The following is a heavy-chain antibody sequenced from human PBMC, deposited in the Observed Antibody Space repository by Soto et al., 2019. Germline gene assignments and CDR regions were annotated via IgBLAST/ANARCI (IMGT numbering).Heavy chain of an antibody. CDR1: GGTVSGYG. CDR3: ARGRAKAHFYYGMDV. Sequence: QVRMVQSGAEVKKPGSSLKLSCKASGGTVSGYGISWVRQAPGQGLEWMGGIIPIFGTINYAQKFRDRVTISADEPTSTVYMDLSSLRSEDTAIYYCARGRAKAHFYYGMDVWGQGTAVTVSS. V-gene: IGHV1-69*01. J-gene: IGHJ6*02. CDR2: IIPIFGTI.